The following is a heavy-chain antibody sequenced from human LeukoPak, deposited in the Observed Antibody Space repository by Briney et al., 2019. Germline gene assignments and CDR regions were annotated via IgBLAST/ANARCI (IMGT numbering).Heavy chain of an antibody. J-gene: IGHJ5*02. Sequence: SETLSRTCAVYGGSFSGYYWTWIRQRPGKGLEWIGDINHSGTTHYSPPLKSRVTMSVDKSNNHFSLNLHAVTAADTGVYYCARGFTTSSLWFDPWGQGILVTVSS. V-gene: IGHV4-34*01. D-gene: IGHD6-6*01. CDR3: ARGFTTSSLWFDP. CDR2: INHSGTT. CDR1: GGSFSGYY.